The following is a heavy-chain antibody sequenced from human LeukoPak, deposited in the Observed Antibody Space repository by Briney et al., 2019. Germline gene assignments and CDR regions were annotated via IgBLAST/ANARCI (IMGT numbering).Heavy chain of an antibody. D-gene: IGHD4-17*01. J-gene: IGHJ4*02. Sequence: GGSLRLSCAASGFTFSSYAMSWVRQAPGTGLEWVSAISGSGDSTYYADSVKGRFSISRDNAKNTLYLQMNSLRAEDTAVYYCARGSDYGDYGYWGQGTLVTVSS. V-gene: IGHV3-23*01. CDR2: ISGSGDST. CDR3: ARGSDYGDYGY. CDR1: GFTFSSYA.